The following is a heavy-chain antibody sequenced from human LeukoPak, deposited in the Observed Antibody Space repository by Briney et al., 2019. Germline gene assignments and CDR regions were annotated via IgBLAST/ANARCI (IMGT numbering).Heavy chain of an antibody. J-gene: IGHJ4*02. CDR2: ISSSSSTI. CDR3: ARGVDILTGYYLFDY. V-gene: IGHV3-48*01. CDR1: GFTFSSYS. Sequence: GGSLRLSCAASGFTFSSYSMNWVRQAPGKGLEWVSYISSSSSTIYYADSVKGRFTISRDNAKDSLYLQMNSLRAEDTAVYYCARGVDILTGYYLFDYWGQGTLVTVSP. D-gene: IGHD3-9*01.